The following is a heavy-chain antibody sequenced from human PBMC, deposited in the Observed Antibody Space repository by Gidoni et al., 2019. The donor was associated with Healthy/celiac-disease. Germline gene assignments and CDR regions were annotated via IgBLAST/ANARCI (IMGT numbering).Heavy chain of an antibody. J-gene: IGHJ4*02. Sequence: QVQLVESGGGVVQPGRSLSLSCAASGFPFSSYAMHWVRQAPGKGLEWVAVISYDGSNKYYADSVKGRFTISRDNSKNTLYLQMNSLRAEDTAVYYCARDRHYDFWSGYPDYWGQGTLVTVSS. D-gene: IGHD3-3*01. V-gene: IGHV3-30*04. CDR3: ARDRHYDFWSGYPDY. CDR1: GFPFSSYA. CDR2: ISYDGSNK.